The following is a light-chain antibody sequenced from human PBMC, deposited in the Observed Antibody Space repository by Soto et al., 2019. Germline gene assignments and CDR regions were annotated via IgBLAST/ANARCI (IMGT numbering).Light chain of an antibody. J-gene: IGKJ1*01. Sequence: DIQMTQTSSTLSASXXDRVTITCRASQSISTWLAWYQQKPGKAXXLLIYDASSLESGVPSRFSGSGSGTEFTLTISSLQPDDFATYYCQQYNSWTFGQGTKVDIK. CDR1: QSISTW. CDR2: DAS. V-gene: IGKV1-5*01. CDR3: QQYNSWT.